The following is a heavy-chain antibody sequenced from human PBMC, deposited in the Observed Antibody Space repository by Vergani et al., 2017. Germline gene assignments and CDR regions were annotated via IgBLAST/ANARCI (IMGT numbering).Heavy chain of an antibody. Sequence: VQLVESGGGLVQPGRSLRLSCAASGFTFSSYGMHWVRQAPGKGLEWVAVIWYDGSNKYYADSVKGRFTISRDNSKNTLYLQMNSLRAEDTAVYYCARVERLYYYGSHHMDVWGKGTTVTVSS. CDR1: GFTFSSYG. D-gene: IGHD3-10*01. V-gene: IGHV3-33*01. J-gene: IGHJ6*03. CDR3: ARVERLYYYGSHHMDV. CDR2: IWYDGSNK.